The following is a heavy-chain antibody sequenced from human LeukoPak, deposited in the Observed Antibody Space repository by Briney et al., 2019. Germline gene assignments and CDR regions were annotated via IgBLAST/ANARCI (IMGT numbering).Heavy chain of an antibody. CDR3: ARGGSYHLPGDY. J-gene: IGHJ4*02. V-gene: IGHV4-30-2*01. CDR2: IYHSGST. CDR1: GGSISSGGYH. D-gene: IGHD1-26*01. Sequence: SQTLSLTCTVSGGSISSGGYHWGWIRQPPGKGLEWIGYIYHSGSTYYNPSLKSRVTISVDTSKNQFSLKLNSVTAADTAVYYCARGGSYHLPGDYWGQGTLVTVSS.